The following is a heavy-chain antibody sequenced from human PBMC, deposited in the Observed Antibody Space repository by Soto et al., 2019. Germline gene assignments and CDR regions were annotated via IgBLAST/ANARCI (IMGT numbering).Heavy chain of an antibody. J-gene: IGHJ6*02. CDR1: GFTFSSYA. CDR3: ARDQSLYCSSTSCPGMDV. D-gene: IGHD2-2*01. CDR2: ISYDGSNK. V-gene: IGHV3-30-3*01. Sequence: GGSLRLSCAASGFTFSSYAMHWVRQAPGKGLEWVAVISYDGSNKYYADSVKGRFTISRDNSKNTLYLQMNSLRAEDTAVYYCARDQSLYCSSTSCPGMDVWGQGTTVTVSS.